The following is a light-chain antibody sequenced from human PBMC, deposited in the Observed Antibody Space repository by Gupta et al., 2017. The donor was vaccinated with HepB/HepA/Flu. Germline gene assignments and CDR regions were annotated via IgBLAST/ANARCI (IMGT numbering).Light chain of an antibody. J-gene: IGKJ5*01. Sequence: ELVLTQSPGTLSLSPGERATLSCRASQSVSSSYLAWYQQKPGQAPRLLIYGASSRDTGIPDRFSGSGSGTDFTLTISRLEPEDFAVYYCQQYCSSPEITFGQGTRLEIK. CDR1: QSVSSSY. CDR3: QQYCSSPEIT. V-gene: IGKV3-20*01. CDR2: GAS.